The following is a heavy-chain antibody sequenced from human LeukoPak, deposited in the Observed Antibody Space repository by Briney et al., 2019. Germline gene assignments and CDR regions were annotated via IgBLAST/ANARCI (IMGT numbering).Heavy chain of an antibody. J-gene: IGHJ5*02. D-gene: IGHD2-2*01. CDR3: AREYQLQNNWFDP. Sequence: SETLSLTCTVSGGSIGSGDYYWSWIRQPPGKGLEWIGYIYYSGSTYYNPSLKSRVTISVDTSKNQFSLKLSSVTAADTAVYYCAREYQLQNNWFDPWGQGTLVTVSS. CDR1: GGSIGSGDYY. V-gene: IGHV4-30-4*08. CDR2: IYYSGST.